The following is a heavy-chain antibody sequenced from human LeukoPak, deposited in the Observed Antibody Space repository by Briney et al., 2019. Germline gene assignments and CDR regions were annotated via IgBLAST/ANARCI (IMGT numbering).Heavy chain of an antibody. CDR3: ARDSRITIFGVSHMDV. CDR2: ISAYNGNT. Sequence: WASVKVSCKASGYTFTSYGISWVRQAPGQGLEWMGWISAYNGNTNYAQKLQGRVTMTTDTSTSTAYMELRSLRSDDTAVYYCARDSRITIFGVSHMDVWGKGTTVTVSS. J-gene: IGHJ6*03. CDR1: GYTFTSYG. V-gene: IGHV1-18*01. D-gene: IGHD3-3*01.